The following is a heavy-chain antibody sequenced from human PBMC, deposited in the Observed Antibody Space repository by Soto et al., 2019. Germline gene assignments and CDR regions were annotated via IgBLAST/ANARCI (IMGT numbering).Heavy chain of an antibody. CDR3: ARHSIFGVSYYYGMDV. CDR1: GYSFTSYW. CDR2: IYPGDSDT. V-gene: IGHV5-51*01. D-gene: IGHD3-3*01. Sequence: ESLKISCKGSGYSFTSYWIGWVRQMPGKGLEWMGIIYPGDSDTRYSPSFQGQVTISADKSISTAYLQWSSLKASDTAMYYCARHSIFGVSYYYGMDVWGQGTTVTVSS. J-gene: IGHJ6*02.